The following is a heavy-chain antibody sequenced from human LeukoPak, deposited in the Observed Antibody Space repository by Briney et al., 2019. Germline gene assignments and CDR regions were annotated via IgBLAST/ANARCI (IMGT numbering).Heavy chain of an antibody. CDR2: ISASTSSI. D-gene: IGHD3-22*01. J-gene: IGHJ4*02. CDR3: AASSGSGNYAYYFDY. CDR1: GSTFSSFS. Sequence: GSLRLSCAASGSTFSSFSMNWVRQAPGKGLEWVSYISASTSSIYYADSVKGRFTISRDIGKNSLYLQMNSLRAEDTAVYHCAASSGSGNYAYYFDYWGQGTLVTVSS. V-gene: IGHV3-48*04.